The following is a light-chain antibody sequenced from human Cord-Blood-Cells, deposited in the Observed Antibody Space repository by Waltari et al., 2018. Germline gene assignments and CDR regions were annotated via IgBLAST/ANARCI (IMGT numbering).Light chain of an antibody. Sequence: QSVLTQPPSVSVAPGQRVTISCTVSSSNIGAGYDVHWYQQLPGTAPKILIYGNRNRPSEVPDRFTCSKSSTSASLAITGRQAEDEADYYFQSYDSSLSGSVFGGGNKLTVL. CDR3: QSYDSSLSGSV. CDR2: GNR. V-gene: IGLV1-40*01. J-gene: IGLJ3*02. CDR1: SSNIGAGYD.